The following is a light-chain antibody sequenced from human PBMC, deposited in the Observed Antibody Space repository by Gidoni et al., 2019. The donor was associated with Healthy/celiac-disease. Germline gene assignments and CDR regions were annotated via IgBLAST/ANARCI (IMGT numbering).Light chain of an antibody. CDR1: QSISSY. CDR3: QQSYSTPA. Sequence: DIQMTQSPSSLSASVGHRVTITCRASQSISSYLNWYQQKPGKAPNRLIYAASSLQSGVPSRFSGSGSGTDFTLTISSLQPEDFATYYCQQSYSTPAFGQGTKVEIK. J-gene: IGKJ1*01. V-gene: IGKV1-39*01. CDR2: AAS.